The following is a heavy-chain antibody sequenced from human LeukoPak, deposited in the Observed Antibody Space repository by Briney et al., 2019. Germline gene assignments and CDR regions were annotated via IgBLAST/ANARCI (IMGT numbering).Heavy chain of an antibody. CDR3: AIQYSSGWYGY. D-gene: IGHD6-19*01. CDR2: INYDGRDV. Sequence: GGSLRLSCAASGFTFSSFGMSWVRQAPGKGLEWVSYINYDGRDVYYADSVKGRFTTSRDNSKNTLYLQMNSLRAEDTAVYYCAIQYSSGWYGYWGQGTLVTVSS. CDR1: GFTFSSFG. V-gene: IGHV3-48*01. J-gene: IGHJ4*02.